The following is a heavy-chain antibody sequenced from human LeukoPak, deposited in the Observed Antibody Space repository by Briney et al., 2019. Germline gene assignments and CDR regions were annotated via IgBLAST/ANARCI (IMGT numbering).Heavy chain of an antibody. CDR2: IYYSGST. J-gene: IGHJ5*02. V-gene: IGHV4-59*01. CDR3: ARDRYPRGWFDP. CDR1: GGSISSYY. D-gene: IGHD2-2*02. Sequence: SETLSLTCTVSGGSISSYYWSWIRQPPGKGLEWIGYIYYSGSTNYNPSLKSRVTISVDTSKNQFSLKLSSVTAADTAVYYCARDRYPRGWFDPWGQGTLVTVSS.